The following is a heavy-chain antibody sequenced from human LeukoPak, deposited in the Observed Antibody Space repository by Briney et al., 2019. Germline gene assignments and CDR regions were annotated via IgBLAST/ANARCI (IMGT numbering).Heavy chain of an antibody. V-gene: IGHV4-39*01. CDR2: IYYSGST. CDR1: GGSISSSSYY. Sequence: SETLSLTCTVSGGSISSSSYYWGWIRQPPGKGLEWIGSIYYSGSTYYNPSLKSRVTISVDTSKNQFSLKPSSVTAADTAVYYCARLLPWYSSSSSLDYWGQGTLVTVSS. CDR3: ARLLPWYSSSSSLDY. J-gene: IGHJ4*02. D-gene: IGHD6-6*01.